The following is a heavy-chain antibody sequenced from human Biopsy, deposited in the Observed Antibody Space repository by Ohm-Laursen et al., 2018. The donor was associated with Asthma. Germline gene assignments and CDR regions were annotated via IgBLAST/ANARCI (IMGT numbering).Heavy chain of an antibody. D-gene: IGHD3-22*01. J-gene: IGHJ4*02. CDR3: ARMISYYHEMRAPFFDY. CDR2: INTNTGNP. Sequence: GASVKVSCNASGYTFISYAIHWVRQAPGQGLEWMGWINTNTGNPTYAQGFTGRFVFSLDTSVNTAHLQISSLKAEDTAVYYCARMISYYHEMRAPFFDYWGQGTLVTVSS. CDR1: GYTFISYA. V-gene: IGHV7-4-1*02.